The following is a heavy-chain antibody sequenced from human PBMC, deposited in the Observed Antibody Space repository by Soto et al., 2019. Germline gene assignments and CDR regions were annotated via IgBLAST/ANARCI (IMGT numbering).Heavy chain of an antibody. CDR2: ISYDGSNK. V-gene: IGHV3-30-3*01. CDR1: GFTFSSYA. J-gene: IGHJ6*02. Sequence: QVQLVESGGGVVQPGRSLRLSCAASGFTFSSYAMHWVRQAPGKGLEWVAVISYDGSNKYYADSVKGRFTISRDNSKNTLYLQMNRLRAEDTAVYYCARDEDGMDVWGQGTTVTVSS. CDR3: ARDEDGMDV.